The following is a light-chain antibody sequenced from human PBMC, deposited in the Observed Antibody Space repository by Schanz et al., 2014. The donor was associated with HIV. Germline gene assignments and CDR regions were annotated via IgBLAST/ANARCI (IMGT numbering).Light chain of an antibody. CDR1: SSNMGTGYD. Sequence: QSVLTQPPSVSGAPGQRVTISCTGSSSNMGTGYDVHWYKQLPETAPKLLMFGNNNRPSGVPDRFSGSKSGTSASLAITGLQAEDEADYYCAAWDDSLSGDWVFGGGTKLTVL. V-gene: IGLV1-40*01. CDR2: GNN. J-gene: IGLJ3*02. CDR3: AAWDDSLSGDWV.